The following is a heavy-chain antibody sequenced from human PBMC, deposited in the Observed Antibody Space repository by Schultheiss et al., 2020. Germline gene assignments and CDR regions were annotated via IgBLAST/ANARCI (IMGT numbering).Heavy chain of an antibody. J-gene: IGHJ5*02. CDR2: IYSSGST. V-gene: IGHV4-4*07. CDR1: GGSISSYY. CDR3: AREVRTLGYCSGGSCYGWFDP. Sequence: SETLSLTCTVSGGSISSYYWSWIRQPAGKGLEWIGRIYSSGSTNYNPSLKSRVTISVDTSKNKFSLKLISVTAADTAVYYCAREVRTLGYCSGGSCYGWFDPWGQGTLVTVSS. D-gene: IGHD2-15*01.